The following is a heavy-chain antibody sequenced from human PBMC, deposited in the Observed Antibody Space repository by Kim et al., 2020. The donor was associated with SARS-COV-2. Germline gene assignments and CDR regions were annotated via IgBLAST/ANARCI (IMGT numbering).Heavy chain of an antibody. V-gene: IGHV3-15*01. CDR3: TTDTGAGALWFGETVGY. CDR1: GFTFSNAW. Sequence: GWSLRLSCAASGFTFSNAWMSWVRQAPGKGLEWVGRIKSKTDGGTTDYAAPVKGRFTISRDDSKNTLYLQMNSLKTEDTAVYYCTTDTGAGALWFGETVGYWGQGTLVTVSS. J-gene: IGHJ4*02. CDR2: IKSKTDGGTT. D-gene: IGHD3-10*01.